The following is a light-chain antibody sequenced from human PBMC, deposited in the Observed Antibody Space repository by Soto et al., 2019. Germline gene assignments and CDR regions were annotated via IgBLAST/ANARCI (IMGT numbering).Light chain of an antibody. V-gene: IGLV4-60*02. CDR1: SGHSSNI. CDR3: ETWDTNTRV. J-gene: IGLJ2*01. Sequence: QLVLTQSSSASASLGSSVKLTCTLSSGHSSNIIAWHQQQPGEAPRYLMKLEGSGNYNKGSGVPDRFSGSSSGADRYLTISNLQFEDEADYYCETWDTNTRVFGGGTKLTVL. CDR2: LEGSGNY.